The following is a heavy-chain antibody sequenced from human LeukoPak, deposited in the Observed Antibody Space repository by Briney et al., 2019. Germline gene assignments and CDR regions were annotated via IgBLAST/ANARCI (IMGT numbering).Heavy chain of an antibody. Sequence: GASVKVSCKASGYTFTGYYVHWVRQAPGQGLEWMGRINPNSGGTNYAQKFRGRVTMTRDTSISTAYMELSRLRSDDTAVYYCARFVDTAMDAFDIWGQGTMVTVSS. CDR2: INPNSGGT. V-gene: IGHV1-2*06. J-gene: IGHJ3*02. CDR1: GYTFTGYY. CDR3: ARFVDTAMDAFDI. D-gene: IGHD5-18*01.